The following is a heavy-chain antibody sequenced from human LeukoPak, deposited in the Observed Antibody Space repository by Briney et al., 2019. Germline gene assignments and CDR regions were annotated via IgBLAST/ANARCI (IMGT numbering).Heavy chain of an antibody. CDR3: AKEASAMFTFPFDY. V-gene: IGHV3-30*18. J-gene: IGHJ4*02. Sequence: GRSLRLSCAASGFTFSRYGMHWVRQAPGKGLEWVAVISYDGSNKYYGDSVKGRFTISRDNSKNTLYLQMNSLRAEDTAVYYCAKEASAMFTFPFDYWGQGTLVTVSS. CDR1: GFTFSRYG. D-gene: IGHD3-16*01. CDR2: ISYDGSNK.